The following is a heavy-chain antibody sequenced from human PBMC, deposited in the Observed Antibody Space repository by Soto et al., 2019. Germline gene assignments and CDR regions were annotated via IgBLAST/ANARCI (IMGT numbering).Heavy chain of an antibody. D-gene: IGHD3-16*01. V-gene: IGHV1-2*02. CDR3: AKLAYYHYAMDV. Sequence: ASVKVSCKASGHTFTDYYLHWVRQAPGLGLEWMGWISPKSGDTKYAQNFQGRVTMTRDTSIRAAYMELSSLTSDDTAVYYCAKLAYYHYAMDVWGQGTTVTVSS. J-gene: IGHJ6*02. CDR1: GHTFTDYY. CDR2: ISPKSGDT.